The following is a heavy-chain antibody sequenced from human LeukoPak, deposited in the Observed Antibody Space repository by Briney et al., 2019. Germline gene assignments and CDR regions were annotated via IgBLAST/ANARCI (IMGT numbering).Heavy chain of an antibody. D-gene: IGHD2-15*01. Sequence: GGSLRLSCAASGLAFSAYKMHRVRQAPRKGLVWVSRISTDGYTTDYADFVQGRFTASRDNTKNTWSLEMNSLRAEDTAVYYCVVGGSPGYWGQGTLVTVSS. V-gene: IGHV3-74*01. CDR2: ISTDGYTT. J-gene: IGHJ4*02. CDR1: GLAFSAYK. CDR3: VVGGSPGY.